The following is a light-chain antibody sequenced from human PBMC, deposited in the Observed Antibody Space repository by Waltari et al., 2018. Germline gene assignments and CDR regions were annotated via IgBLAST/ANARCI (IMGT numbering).Light chain of an antibody. CDR1: SSNIGSNT. J-gene: IGLJ3*02. V-gene: IGLV1-44*01. CDR2: RNK. Sequence: QSVLTQPPSASGTPGQRVTISCSGSSSNIGSNTVNWCQQIPGTAPKLLIYRNKRRPSGVPDRFAGSKAGTSASLAISGLQSEDEADYYCAAGHDSLNGPVFGGGTKLTVL. CDR3: AAGHDSLNGPV.